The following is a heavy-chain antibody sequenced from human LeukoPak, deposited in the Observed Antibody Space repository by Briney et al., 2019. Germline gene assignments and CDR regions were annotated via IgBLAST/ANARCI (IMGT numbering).Heavy chain of an antibody. D-gene: IGHD5-24*01. CDR1: GESFSGYY. V-gene: IGHV4-34*01. Sequence: KASESLSLTCAVYGESFSGYYTSWIRKPPGKGLEWIGEINHSGSTNYNPSLKSRVTISVDTSKNQFSLKLSSVTAADTAVYYCARRDGYKNFDYWGQGTLVTVSS. CDR3: ARRDGYKNFDY. CDR2: INHSGST. J-gene: IGHJ4*02.